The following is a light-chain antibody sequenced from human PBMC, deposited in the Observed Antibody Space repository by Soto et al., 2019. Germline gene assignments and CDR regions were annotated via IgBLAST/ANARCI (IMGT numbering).Light chain of an antibody. V-gene: IGKV1-16*01. CDR2: STS. Sequence: DIQMTQSPSSLSASVGDRVTITCRASQSVSNYLNWYRQLPGKAPTLLIYSTSTLQSGVPSRFSGSGSGTEFTLTISSLQPDDSATYYCQQYNSYSPTFGQGTKVDIK. CDR1: QSVSNY. J-gene: IGKJ1*01. CDR3: QQYNSYSPT.